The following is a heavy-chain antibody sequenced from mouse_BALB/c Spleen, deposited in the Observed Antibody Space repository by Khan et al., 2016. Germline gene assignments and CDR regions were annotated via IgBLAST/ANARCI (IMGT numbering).Heavy chain of an antibody. CDR2: INPYNDGT. CDR1: GYTFTSYV. CDR3: ARGCGHYYGSSYFDY. Sequence: VQLQQPGPELVKPGASVKMSCKASGYTFTSYVMHWVKQKPGQGLEWIGYINPYNDGTKYNEKFKGKATLTSDKSSSTAYMELSSLTSEDSAVYYCARGCGHYYGSSYFDYCGQGTTLTVSS. J-gene: IGHJ2*01. D-gene: IGHD1-1*01. V-gene: IGHV1S136*01.